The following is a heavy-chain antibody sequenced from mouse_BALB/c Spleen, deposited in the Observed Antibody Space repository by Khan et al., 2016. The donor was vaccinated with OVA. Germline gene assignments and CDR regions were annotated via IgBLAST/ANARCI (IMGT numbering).Heavy chain of an antibody. Sequence: QIQLVQSGPELKKPGETVKISCKTSGYTFTNYGMNWVKQAPGKALKWMGWINTYTGEPTYADDFKGRFAFSLETSASTSYLQINSLKTDDMATYFCARGLNCYGSWFAYWGQGTLVTVSA. V-gene: IGHV9-1*02. D-gene: IGHD1-1*01. J-gene: IGHJ3*01. CDR2: INTYTGEP. CDR1: GYTFTNYG. CDR3: ARGLNCYGSWFAY.